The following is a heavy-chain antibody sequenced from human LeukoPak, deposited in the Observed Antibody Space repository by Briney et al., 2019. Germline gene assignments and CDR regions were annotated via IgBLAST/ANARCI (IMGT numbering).Heavy chain of an antibody. D-gene: IGHD2-21*01. V-gene: IGHV3-23*01. J-gene: IGHJ6*03. CDR3: AKHLGSHSFLFYYMDV. CDR1: QFTFSRFA. CDR2: LSGSGTAT. Sequence: GGSLRLSCEASQFTFSRFAMSWIRQAPGTGLEWVSTLSGSGTATYYADSVKGRFTTSRDNSKDTLYLQMDKLRADDTAVYYCAKHLGSHSFLFYYMDVWGTGTPVIVSS.